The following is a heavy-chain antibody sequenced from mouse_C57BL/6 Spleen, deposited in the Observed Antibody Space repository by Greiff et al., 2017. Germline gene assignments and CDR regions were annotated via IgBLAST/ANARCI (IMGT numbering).Heavy chain of an antibody. CDR3: ARHLDYYGSSYDYYAMDY. Sequence: EVQLVESGGGLVQPGGSLKLSCAASGFTFSDYGMAWVRQAPRKGPEWVAFISNLAYSIYYADTVTGRFTISRENAKNTLYLEMSSLRSEDTAMYYCARHLDYYGSSYDYYAMDYWGQGTSVTVSS. CDR2: ISNLAYSI. CDR1: GFTFSDYG. V-gene: IGHV5-15*01. J-gene: IGHJ4*01. D-gene: IGHD1-1*01.